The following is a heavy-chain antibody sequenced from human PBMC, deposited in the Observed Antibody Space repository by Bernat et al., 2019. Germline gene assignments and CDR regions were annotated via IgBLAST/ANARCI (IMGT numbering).Heavy chain of an antibody. CDR2: IYHSGST. D-gene: IGHD6-13*01. V-gene: IGHV4-4*02. CDR3: ASDSSRDPREDYYYYDMDV. J-gene: IGHJ6*03. Sequence: QVQLQESGPGLVKPSGTLSLTCAVSGGSISSSNWWSWVRQPPGKGLEWSGEIYHSGSTNYNPSLKSRVTISVDKSKNQFSLKLSSVTAADTAVYYCASDSSRDPREDYYYYDMDVWGKGTMVTVSS. CDR1: GGSISSSNW.